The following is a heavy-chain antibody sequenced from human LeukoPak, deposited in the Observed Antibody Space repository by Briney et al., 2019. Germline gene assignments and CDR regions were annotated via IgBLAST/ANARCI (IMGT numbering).Heavy chain of an antibody. J-gene: IGHJ4*02. V-gene: IGHV4-34*01. CDR2: INHSGST. Sequence: PSETLPLTCAVYGGSFSGYYWSWIRQPPGKGLEWIGEINHSGSTNHNPSLKSRVTISVDTSKNQFSLKLSSVTAADTAVYYCARSVVVAATPTDYWGQGTLVTVSS. CDR3: ARSVVVAATPTDY. CDR1: GGSFSGYY. D-gene: IGHD2-15*01.